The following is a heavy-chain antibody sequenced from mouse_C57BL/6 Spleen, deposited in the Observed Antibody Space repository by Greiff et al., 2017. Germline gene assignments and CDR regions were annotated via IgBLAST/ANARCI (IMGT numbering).Heavy chain of an antibody. V-gene: IGHV1-54*01. CDR1: GYAFTNYL. Sequence: VQLQQSGAELVRPGTSVKVSCKASGYAFTNYLIEWVKQRPGQGLEWIGVINPGSGGTNYNEKFKGKATLTADKSTSTAYMQLSSLTSEYSAVFFCARGNDGYFAWFAYWGQGTLVTVAA. CDR2: INPGSGGT. D-gene: IGHD2-3*01. CDR3: ARGNDGYFAWFAY. J-gene: IGHJ3*01.